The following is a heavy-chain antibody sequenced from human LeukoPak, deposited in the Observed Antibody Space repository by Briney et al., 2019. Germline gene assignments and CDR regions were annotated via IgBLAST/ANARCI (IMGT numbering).Heavy chain of an antibody. CDR2: IYSGGST. J-gene: IGHJ4*02. D-gene: IGHD3-10*01. CDR1: GFTVSSNY. CDR3: ARDGVREETDY. V-gene: IGHV3-66*01. Sequence: PGGSLRLSCAASGFTVSSNYMSWVRQAPGKGLEWVSVIYSGGSTYYADSVKGRFTISRDNSKNTLYLQMNSLRAEDTAVYYCARDGVREETDYWAREPWSPSTQ.